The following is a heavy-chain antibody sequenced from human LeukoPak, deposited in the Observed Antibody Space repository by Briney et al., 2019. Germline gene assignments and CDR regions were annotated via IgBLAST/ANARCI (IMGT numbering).Heavy chain of an antibody. D-gene: IGHD2-21*02. Sequence: ASVIVSCKASGGTFSSYAISWVRQAPGQGLEWMGGIIPIFGTANYAQKFQGRVTITTDESTSTAYMELSSLRSEDTAVYYCARALSYCGGDCYSLDYYYYYMDVWGKGTTVTVSS. CDR3: ARALSYCGGDCYSLDYYYYYMDV. J-gene: IGHJ6*03. V-gene: IGHV1-69*05. CDR1: GGTFSSYA. CDR2: IIPIFGTA.